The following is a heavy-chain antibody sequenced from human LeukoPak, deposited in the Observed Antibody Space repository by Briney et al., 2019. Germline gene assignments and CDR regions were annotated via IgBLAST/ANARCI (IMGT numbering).Heavy chain of an antibody. CDR2: INPNSGGT. CDR3: ARGDTMIETGAFDI. D-gene: IGHD3-22*01. J-gene: IGHJ3*02. V-gene: IGHV1-2*02. Sequence: VASVKVSCKASGYTFTGYYMHWVRLAPGQGLEWMGWINPNSGGTNYAQKFQGRVTMTRDTSISTAYMELSRLRSDDTAVYYCARGDTMIETGAFDIWGQGTMVTVSS. CDR1: GYTFTGYY.